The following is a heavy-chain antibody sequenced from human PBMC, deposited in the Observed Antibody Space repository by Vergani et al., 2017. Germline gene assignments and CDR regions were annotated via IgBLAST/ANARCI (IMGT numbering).Heavy chain of an antibody. D-gene: IGHD2-15*01. CDR1: GDSVISTDYH. CDR3: ASKRGACRAAYCHSYDF. Sequence: QVQLQESGPGLVKPSETLSLTCTVSGDSVISTDYHWGWIRQPPGKGLEWIGSMDYSVSPSYNPSLESRISISFETPKNQFSLSLPSVTAADTAVYYCASKRGACRAAYCHSYDFWGPGTLVGVSS. J-gene: IGHJ4*02. V-gene: IGHV4-39*01. CDR2: MDYSVSP.